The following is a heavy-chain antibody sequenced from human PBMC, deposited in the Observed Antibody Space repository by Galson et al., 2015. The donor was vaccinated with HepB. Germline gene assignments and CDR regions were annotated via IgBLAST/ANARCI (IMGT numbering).Heavy chain of an antibody. Sequence: TLSLTCTVSGYSINSGYYWAWIRQSPGKGLEWIGTIYHSGSTYYNPSLKNRVTISVDTSKIQFSLNLSSVTAADTAVYYCARTTVVFTGYFDYWGQGTLVTVSS. CDR1: GYSINSGYY. J-gene: IGHJ4*02. CDR3: ARTTVVFTGYFDY. D-gene: IGHD4-23*01. V-gene: IGHV4-38-2*02. CDR2: IYHSGST.